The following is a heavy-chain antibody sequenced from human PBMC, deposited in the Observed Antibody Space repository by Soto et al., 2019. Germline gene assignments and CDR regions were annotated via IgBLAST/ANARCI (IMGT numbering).Heavy chain of an antibody. CDR3: ARDRVVVATINYYYGMDV. D-gene: IGHD5-12*01. CDR1: GYTFTGYY. CDR2: INPNSGGT. Sequence: ASVKVSCKASGYTFTGYYMHWVRQAPGQGLEWMGWINPNSGGTNYAQKVQGWVTMTRDTSISKAYMELSRLRSDETAVYYCARDRVVVATINYYYGMDVWGQGTTVTVSS. V-gene: IGHV1-2*04. J-gene: IGHJ6*02.